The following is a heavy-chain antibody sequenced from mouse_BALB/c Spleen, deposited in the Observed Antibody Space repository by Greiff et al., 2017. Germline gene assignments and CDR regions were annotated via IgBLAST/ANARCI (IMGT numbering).Heavy chain of an antibody. Sequence: EVQLQQSGAELVKPGASVKLSCKASGYTFTDYNMHWVKQSHGKSLEWIGYIYPDNGGTGYNQKFKSKATLTVDNSSSTAYMQLRSLTSEDSAVYYCARGALRPFAYWGQGTLVTVSA. D-gene: IGHD1-1*01. J-gene: IGHJ3*01. CDR3: ARGALRPFAY. V-gene: IGHV1S29*02. CDR2: IYPDNGGT. CDR1: GYTFTDYN.